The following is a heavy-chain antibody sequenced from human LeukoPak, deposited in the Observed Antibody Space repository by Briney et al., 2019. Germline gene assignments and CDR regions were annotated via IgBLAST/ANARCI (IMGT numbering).Heavy chain of an antibody. Sequence: PGGSLRLSCAASGFTFTSYAMIWVRQAPGKGLDWVSVISGSGGNTYYADSVKGRFTISRDNSKNTLYLQMSSLRAEDTAVYYCVKGMEDYDILTGVLDVWGQGTTVTVSS. D-gene: IGHD3-9*01. V-gene: IGHV3-23*01. J-gene: IGHJ6*02. CDR1: GFTFTSYA. CDR3: VKGMEDYDILTGVLDV. CDR2: ISGSGGNT.